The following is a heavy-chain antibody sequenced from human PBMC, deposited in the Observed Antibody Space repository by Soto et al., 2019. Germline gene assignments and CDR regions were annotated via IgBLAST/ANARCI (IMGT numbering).Heavy chain of an antibody. D-gene: IGHD6-6*01. CDR2: IIPIFGTA. CDR1: GGTFSSYA. V-gene: IGHV1-69*05. J-gene: IGHJ6*03. CDR3: AGNAGSSSSYYYYYCLDL. Sequence: SVKVSCKASGGTFSSYAVSWVRQAPGQGLEWMGGIIPIFGTANYAQKFQGRVTITKDESTSTVYMELSSLRSEDTAVYYFAGNAGSSSSYYYYYCLDLWGKGTTVTVSS.